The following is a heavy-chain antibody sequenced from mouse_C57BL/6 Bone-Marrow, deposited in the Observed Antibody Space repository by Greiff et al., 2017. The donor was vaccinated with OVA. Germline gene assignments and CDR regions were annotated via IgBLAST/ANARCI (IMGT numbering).Heavy chain of an antibody. D-gene: IGHD2-1*01. J-gene: IGHJ2*01. V-gene: IGHV5-15*01. CDR2: ISNLAYSI. CDR1: GFTFSDYG. CDR3: ARHYYGNY. Sequence: EVKLQESGGGLVQPGGSLKLSCAASGFTFSDYGMAWVRQAPRKGPEWVAFISNLAYSIYYADTVTGRFTISRENAKNTLYLEMSSLRSEDTAMYYCARHYYGNYWGQGTTLTVSS.